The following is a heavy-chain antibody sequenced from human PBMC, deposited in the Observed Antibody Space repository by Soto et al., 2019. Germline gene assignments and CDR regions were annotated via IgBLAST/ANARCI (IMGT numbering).Heavy chain of an antibody. Sequence: PGGSLRLSCAASGFTFSSYAMHWVRQSPGKGLEWVAVISYDGSNKYYAGSVKGRFTISRDNSKNTLYLQMNSLRAEDTAVYYCARGKGSSSSYYYYYGMDVWGQGTTVTVSS. CDR1: GFTFSSYA. CDR3: ARGKGSSSSYYYYYGMDV. D-gene: IGHD6-13*01. J-gene: IGHJ6*02. V-gene: IGHV3-30-3*01. CDR2: ISYDGSNK.